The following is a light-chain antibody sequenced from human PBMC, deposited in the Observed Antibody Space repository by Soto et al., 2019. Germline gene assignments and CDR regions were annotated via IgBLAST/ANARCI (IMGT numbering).Light chain of an antibody. CDR1: QSVSSN. CDR2: GAS. CDR3: QQYNNWPAT. Sequence: EIVMTQSPATLSVSPGERATLSCRASQSVSSNLAWYQQKPGQAPRLLIYGASTRATGIPARFSGSGSGTESALTISSLQSEDFAVYYGQQYNNWPATFGQGTKVEIK. J-gene: IGKJ1*01. V-gene: IGKV3-15*01.